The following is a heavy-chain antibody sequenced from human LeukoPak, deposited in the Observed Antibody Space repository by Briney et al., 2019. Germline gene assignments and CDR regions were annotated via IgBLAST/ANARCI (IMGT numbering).Heavy chain of an antibody. CDR3: ARDTTEQWLSYYFDY. CDR2: ISYDGSSK. Sequence: GGSLRLSCAASGFTFSSYSMNWVRQAPGKGLEWVAVISYDGSSKYYADSVRGRFTISRDNSKNTLYLQMNSLRAEDTTVYYCARDTTEQWLSYYFDYWGQGTLVTVSS. D-gene: IGHD6-19*01. J-gene: IGHJ4*02. CDR1: GFTFSSYS. V-gene: IGHV3-30*03.